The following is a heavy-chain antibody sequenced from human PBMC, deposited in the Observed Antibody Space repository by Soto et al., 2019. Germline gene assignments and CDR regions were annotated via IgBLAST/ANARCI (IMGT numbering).Heavy chain of an antibody. CDR1: GFTFSSYS. D-gene: IGHD6-19*01. J-gene: IGHJ6*02. CDR3: ARHLGLGAMDV. CDR2: ISSASSTV. Sequence: GGSLRLSCAASGFTFSSYSMNWVRQAPGKGLEWVSYISSASSTVYYAGSVKGRFTISRDNAKNSLYLQVSSLKDEDTAVYFCARHLGLGAMDVWGQGTTVTVSS. V-gene: IGHV3-48*02.